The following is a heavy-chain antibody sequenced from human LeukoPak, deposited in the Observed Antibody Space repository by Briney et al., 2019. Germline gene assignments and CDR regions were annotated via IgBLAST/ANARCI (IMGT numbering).Heavy chain of an antibody. CDR1: GGSFSNYY. J-gene: IGHJ4*02. Sequence: PSETLSLTCALYGGSFSNYYWTWIRQPPGKGLEWIGEINHSGSTNYNPSLKSRVTMSIDTSKNQFSLKLSSVTAADTAIYYCARQDYGEVDWGQGTLVTVSS. V-gene: IGHV4-34*01. D-gene: IGHD4-17*01. CDR2: INHSGST. CDR3: ARQDYGEVD.